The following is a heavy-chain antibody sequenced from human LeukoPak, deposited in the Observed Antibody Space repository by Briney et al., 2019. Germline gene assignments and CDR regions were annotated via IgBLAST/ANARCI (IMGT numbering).Heavy chain of an antibody. CDR1: GYTFTSYD. D-gene: IGHD3-3*01. Sequence: RASVKVSCKASGYTFTSYDITWVRQAPGQGLEWMGWISAYNGNTNYAQKLQGRVTMTTDTSTSTAYMELRSLRSDDTAVYYCASSLATYYDFWSGYYLDFDYWGQGTLVTVSS. CDR3: ASSLATYYDFWSGYYLDFDY. J-gene: IGHJ4*02. V-gene: IGHV1-18*01. CDR2: ISAYNGNT.